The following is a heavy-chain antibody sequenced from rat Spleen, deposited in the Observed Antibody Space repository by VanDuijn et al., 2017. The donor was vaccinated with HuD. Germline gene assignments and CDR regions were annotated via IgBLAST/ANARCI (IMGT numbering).Heavy chain of an antibody. Sequence: EVRLVESGGGLVQPGRSLKLSCAASGFNFDDSWMGWVRQAPGKGLEWIGEINKDSSKINYVPSLKDKFSISRDNAQTTLNLQRNKVGAEDTGSYYCVREELGVRDWGQGVMVTVSS. V-gene: IGHV4-2*01. CDR3: VREELGVRD. J-gene: IGHJ2*01. CDR2: INKDSSKI. D-gene: IGHD5-1*01. CDR1: GFNFDDSW.